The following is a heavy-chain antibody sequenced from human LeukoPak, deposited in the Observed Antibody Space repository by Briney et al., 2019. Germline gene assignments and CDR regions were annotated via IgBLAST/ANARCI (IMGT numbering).Heavy chain of an antibody. CDR2: IKSKTDGGTT. D-gene: IGHD2-2*02. CDR1: GFTFSNAW. CDR3: TTDPAISRRVLYSP. J-gene: IGHJ4*02. V-gene: IGHV3-15*01. Sequence: PGGSLRLSCAASGFTFSNAWMSWVRQAPGKGLEWVGRIKSKTDGGTTDYAAPVKGRFTISRDDSKNTLYLQMNSLKTEDTAVYYCTTDPAISRRVLYSPWGQGTLVTVSS.